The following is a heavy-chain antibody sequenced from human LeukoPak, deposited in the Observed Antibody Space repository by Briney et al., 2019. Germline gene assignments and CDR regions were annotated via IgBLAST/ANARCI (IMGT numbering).Heavy chain of an antibody. V-gene: IGHV1-69*06. CDR1: GGTFSSYA. J-gene: IGHJ6*03. CDR2: IIPIFGTA. D-gene: IGHD5-12*01. CDR3: ARDFHDVFSIVATSDYYYMDV. Sequence: SVKVSCKASGGTFSSYAISWVRQAPGQGLEWMGGIIPIFGTANYAQKFQGRVTITADKSTSTAYMELSSLRSEDTAVYYCARDFHDVFSIVATSDYYYMDVWGKGTTVTVSS.